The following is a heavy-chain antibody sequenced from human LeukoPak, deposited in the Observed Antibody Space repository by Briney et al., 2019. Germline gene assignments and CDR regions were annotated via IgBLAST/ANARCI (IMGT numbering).Heavy chain of an antibody. CDR1: GFTFSSYS. V-gene: IGHV3-21*01. J-gene: IGHJ6*02. CDR3: ARVQQGIAYYYGMDV. D-gene: IGHD2-21*01. CDR2: ISSSSSYI. Sequence: PGGSLRLSCAASGFTFSSYSMNWVRQAPGKGLEWVSSISSSSSYIYYADSVKGRFTISGDNAKNSLYLQMNSLRAEDTAVYYCARVQQGIAYYYGMDVWGQGTTVTVSS.